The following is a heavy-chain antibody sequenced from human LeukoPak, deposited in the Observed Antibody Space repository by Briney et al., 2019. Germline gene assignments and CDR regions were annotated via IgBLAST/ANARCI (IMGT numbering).Heavy chain of an antibody. V-gene: IGHV6-1*01. CDR2: TYYRSKWFN. CDR3: ARGAWRSFDY. CDR1: GDSVSSNGVA. Sequence: SQTLSLTCAISGDSVSSNGVAWNWITQSPSRGLEWLGRTYYRSKWFNDYAVSVNSRITISPDISKNQFSLQLNSVTPEDTAVYFCARGAWRSFDYWGQGTLVTVTS. J-gene: IGHJ4*02.